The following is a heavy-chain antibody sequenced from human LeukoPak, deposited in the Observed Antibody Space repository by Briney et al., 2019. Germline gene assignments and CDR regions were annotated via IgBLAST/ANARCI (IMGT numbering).Heavy chain of an antibody. J-gene: IGHJ4*02. D-gene: IGHD1-14*01. Sequence: QTGGSLRLSCAASGFTFSSYAMSWVRQAPGKGLEWVSAISGSGGSTYYADSVKGRFTISRDNSKNTLYLQTNSLRAEDTAVYYCASSITHQASGYWGQGTLVTVSS. CDR2: ISGSGGST. CDR3: ASSITHQASGY. V-gene: IGHV3-23*01. CDR1: GFTFSSYA.